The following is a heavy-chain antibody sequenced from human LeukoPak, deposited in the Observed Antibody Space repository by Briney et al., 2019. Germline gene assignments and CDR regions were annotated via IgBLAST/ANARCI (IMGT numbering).Heavy chain of an antibody. J-gene: IGHJ6*04. CDR1: GGSISSGDYY. V-gene: IGHV4-30-4*01. CDR2: IYYSGST. D-gene: IGHD3-10*01. Sequence: SQTLSLTCTVSGGSISSGDYYWSWIRQPPGKGLEWIGYIYYSGSTYYNPSLKSRVTISVDTSKNQFSLKLSSVTPADTAVYYCARSGSMVRGVIPDGMDVWGKGTTVTVSS. CDR3: ARSGSMVRGVIPDGMDV.